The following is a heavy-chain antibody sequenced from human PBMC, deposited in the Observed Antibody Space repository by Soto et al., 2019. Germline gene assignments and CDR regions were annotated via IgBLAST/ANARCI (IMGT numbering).Heavy chain of an antibody. V-gene: IGHV3-9*01. CDR3: AKGNYYDSSGYYASYYYYGMDV. CDR1: GFTFDDYA. Sequence: EVQLVESGGGLVQPGRSLRLSCAASGFTFDDYAMHWVRQAPGKGLEWVSGISWNSGSIGYADSVKGRFTISRDNAKNSLYLQMNSLRAEDTALYYRAKGNYYDSSGYYASYYYYGMDVWGQGTTVTVSS. CDR2: ISWNSGSI. J-gene: IGHJ6*02. D-gene: IGHD3-22*01.